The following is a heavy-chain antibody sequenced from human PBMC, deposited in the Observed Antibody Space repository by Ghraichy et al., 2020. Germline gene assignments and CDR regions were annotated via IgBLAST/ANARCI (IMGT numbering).Heavy chain of an antibody. V-gene: IGHV1-69*05. CDR3: ARVPRVPGYYYYGMDV. D-gene: IGHD3-10*01. J-gene: IGHJ6*02. CDR2: IIPIFGTA. Sequence: SVKVSCKASGGTFSSYAISWVRQAPGQGLEWMGGIIPIFGTANYAQKFQGRVTITTDESTSTAYMELSSLRSEDTAVYYCARVPRVPGYYYYGMDVWGQGTTVTVSS. CDR1: GGTFSSYA.